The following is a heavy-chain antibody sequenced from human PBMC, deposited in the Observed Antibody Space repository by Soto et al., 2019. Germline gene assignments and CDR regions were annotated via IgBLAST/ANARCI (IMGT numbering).Heavy chain of an antibody. V-gene: IGHV3-30*18. CDR1: GFTFSSYG. D-gene: IGHD1-20*01. Sequence: GGSLRLSCAASGFTFSSYGMHWVRQAPGKGLEWVAVISYDGSNKYYADSVKGRFTISRDNSKNTLYLQMNSLRAEDTAVYYCAKVWGKSQKSITGTPPQYYFDYWGQGTLVTVSS. J-gene: IGHJ4*02. CDR2: ISYDGSNK. CDR3: AKVWGKSQKSITGTPPQYYFDY.